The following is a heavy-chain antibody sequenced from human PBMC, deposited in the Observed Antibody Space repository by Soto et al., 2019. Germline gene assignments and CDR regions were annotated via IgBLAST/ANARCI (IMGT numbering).Heavy chain of an antibody. CDR3: ASYTPYYDFWSGADYYYYGMDV. CDR1: GYTFTSYD. Sequence: QVQLVQSGAEVKKPGASVKVSCKASGYTFTSYDINWVRQATGQGLEWMGWMNPNSGNTGYAQKFQGRVTMTRNTSIGTAYMELSSLRSEDTAVYYCASYTPYYDFWSGADYYYYGMDVWGQGTTVTVSS. J-gene: IGHJ6*02. D-gene: IGHD3-3*01. V-gene: IGHV1-8*01. CDR2: MNPNSGNT.